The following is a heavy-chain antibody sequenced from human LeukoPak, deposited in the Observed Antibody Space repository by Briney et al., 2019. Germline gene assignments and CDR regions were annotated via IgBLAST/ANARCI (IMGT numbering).Heavy chain of an antibody. V-gene: IGHV3-23*01. Sequence: GGSLRLSCAASGFAFSSYAMSWVRQAPGKGLEWVSAISGSGGDTWYADSVRGRFTISRDNAKNSLYLQTNSLRVEDTAVYYCAKEGRSLQTYWGQGTLVTVSS. J-gene: IGHJ4*02. CDR1: GFAFSSYA. CDR2: ISGSGGDT. D-gene: IGHD5-24*01. CDR3: AKEGRSLQTY.